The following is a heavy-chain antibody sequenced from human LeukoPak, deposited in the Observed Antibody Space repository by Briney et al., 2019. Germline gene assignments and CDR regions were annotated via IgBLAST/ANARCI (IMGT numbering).Heavy chain of an antibody. V-gene: IGHV3-15*01. CDR2: IKSKTDGETT. J-gene: IGHJ5*02. CDR3: ARVAGWHWFDP. Sequence: PGGSLRLSCAASGFTFSNAWMSWVRQAPGQGLEWVARIKSKTDGETTDYAAPVKGRFTISRDNSKNTVYLQMNNMRVDDTAVYYCARVAGWHWFDPWGQGTLVTVSS. D-gene: IGHD6-19*01. CDR1: GFTFSNAW.